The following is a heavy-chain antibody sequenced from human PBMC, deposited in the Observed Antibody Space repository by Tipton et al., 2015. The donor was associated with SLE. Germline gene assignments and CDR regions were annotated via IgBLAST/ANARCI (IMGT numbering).Heavy chain of an antibody. V-gene: IGHV4-59*11. CDR3: ASLRGSNNNWFDP. J-gene: IGHJ5*02. CDR2: ISYSGST. Sequence: GLVKPSETLSLTCTVSGASISSLYWSWIRQPPGKGLEWIGCISYSGSTNYNPSLRSRVTLSIDTSKNQFSLKVTSVTASDTAVYYCASLRGSNNNWFDPWGQGTLVTVSS. CDR1: GASISSLY. D-gene: IGHD4-11*01.